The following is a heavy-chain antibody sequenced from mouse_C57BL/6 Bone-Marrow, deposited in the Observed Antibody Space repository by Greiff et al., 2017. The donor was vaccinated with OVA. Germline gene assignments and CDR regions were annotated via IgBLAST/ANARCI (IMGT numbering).Heavy chain of an antibody. CDR3: TTGYYYGSSYWFAY. CDR1: GFNIKDDY. J-gene: IGHJ3*01. Sequence: VQLQQSGAELVRPGASVKLSCTASGFNIKDDYMHWVKQRPEQGLEWIGWIDPENGDTEYASKFQGKATITADTSSNTAYLQLSSLTSEDTAVYYCTTGYYYGSSYWFAYWGQGTLVTVSA. CDR2: IDPENGDT. V-gene: IGHV14-4*01. D-gene: IGHD1-1*01.